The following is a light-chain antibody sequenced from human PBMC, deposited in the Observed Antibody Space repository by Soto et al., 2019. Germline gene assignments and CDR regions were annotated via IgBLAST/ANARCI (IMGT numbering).Light chain of an antibody. CDR2: RNN. V-gene: IGLV1-47*01. CDR3: AAWDDSLSGHVV. Sequence: QSVLTQPPSASGTPGQRVTISCSGSSSNIGSNYVYWYQQLPGTAPKLLIYRNNQRPSGVPDRFSRSKSGTSASLAISGLRSEVEADYYCAAWDDSLSGHVVFGGGTKLTVL. CDR1: SSNIGSNY. J-gene: IGLJ2*01.